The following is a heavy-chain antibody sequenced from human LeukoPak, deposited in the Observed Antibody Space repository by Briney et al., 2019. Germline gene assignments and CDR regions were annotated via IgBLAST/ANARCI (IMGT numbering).Heavy chain of an antibody. V-gene: IGHV4-61*02. J-gene: IGHJ6*03. CDR2: IYTSGST. Sequence: SQTLSLTCTVSGGSVSSGGYYWSWIRQPAGKGLEWIGRIYTSGSTNYNPSLKSRVTISVDTSKNQFSLKLSSVTAADTAVYYCARGSYGGGYYYYYMDVWGKGTTVTVS. CDR1: GGSVSSGGYY. CDR3: ARGSYGGGYYYYYMDV. D-gene: IGHD3-16*01.